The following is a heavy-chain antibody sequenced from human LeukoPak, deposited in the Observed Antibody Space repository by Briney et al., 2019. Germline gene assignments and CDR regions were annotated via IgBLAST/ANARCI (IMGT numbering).Heavy chain of an antibody. Sequence: PGGSLRLSCAASGFTFSSYWMSWVRQAPGKGLEWVANIKQDGSEKYYVDSVKGRFTISRDDAKNSLYLQMNSLRAEDTAVYYCARCIAVAAPAYWGQGTLVTVSS. J-gene: IGHJ4*02. V-gene: IGHV3-7*01. CDR2: IKQDGSEK. CDR1: GFTFSSYW. CDR3: ARCIAVAAPAY. D-gene: IGHD6-19*01.